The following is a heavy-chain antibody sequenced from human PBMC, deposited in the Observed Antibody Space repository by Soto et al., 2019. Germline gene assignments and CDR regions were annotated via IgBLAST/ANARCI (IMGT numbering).Heavy chain of an antibody. CDR1: TISDQY. V-gene: IGHV4-30-4*01. Sequence: TISDQYWNWIREAPGKGLEWIGHIYYSGNTDYNPSLKSRLAISIDTSKNQFSLKLSSVTAADTAVYFCAREGGESSDGLYYFDSWGQGSLVTVS. D-gene: IGHD3-16*01. CDR3: AREGGESSDGLYYFDS. CDR2: IYYSGNT. J-gene: IGHJ4*02.